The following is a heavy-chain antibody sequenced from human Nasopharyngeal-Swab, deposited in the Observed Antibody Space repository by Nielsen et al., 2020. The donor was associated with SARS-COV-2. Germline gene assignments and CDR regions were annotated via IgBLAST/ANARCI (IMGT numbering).Heavy chain of an antibody. D-gene: IGHD3-22*01. J-gene: IGHJ6*03. CDR1: GYTFTSYD. V-gene: IGHV1-8*01. CDR3: ARAERGRIVVVITSFYYYYMDV. Sequence: ASVKVSCKASGYTFTSYDINWVRQATGQGLEWMGWMNPNSGNTGYAQEFQGRVTMTRNTSISTAYMELSSLRSEDTAVYYCARAERGRIVVVITSFYYYYMDVWGKGTTVTVSS. CDR2: MNPNSGNT.